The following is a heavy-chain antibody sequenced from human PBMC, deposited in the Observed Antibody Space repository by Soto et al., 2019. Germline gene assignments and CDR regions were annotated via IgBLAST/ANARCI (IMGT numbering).Heavy chain of an antibody. CDR2: IIPILGIA. CDR1: GGTFSSYT. J-gene: IGHJ5*02. Sequence: QVQLVQSGAEVKKPGSSVKVSCKASGGTFSSYTISWVRQAHGQGLEWMGRIIPILGIANYAQKFQGRVTITADKSTSTAYMELSSLRSEDTAVYYCATSGGYCSSTSCYSFAWGQGTLVTVSS. CDR3: ATSGGYCSSTSCYSFA. D-gene: IGHD2-2*01. V-gene: IGHV1-69*02.